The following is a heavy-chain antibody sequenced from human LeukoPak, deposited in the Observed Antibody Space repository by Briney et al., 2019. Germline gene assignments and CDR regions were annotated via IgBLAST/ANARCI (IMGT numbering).Heavy chain of an antibody. V-gene: IGHV4-61*02. CDR1: GGSISSGSYY. D-gene: IGHD3-22*01. CDR2: IYTSGST. CDR3: ATNLYYYDSSGYSYYMDV. J-gene: IGHJ6*03. Sequence: PSETLSLTCTVSGGSISSGSYYWGWIRQPAGKGLEWIGRIYTSGSTNYNPSLKSRVTLSVNTSKNQFSLKLSSVTAADTAVYYCATNLYYYDSSGYSYYMDVWGKGTTDTVSS.